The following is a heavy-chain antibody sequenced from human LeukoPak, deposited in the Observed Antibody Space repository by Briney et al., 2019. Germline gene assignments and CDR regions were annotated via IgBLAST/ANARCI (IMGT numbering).Heavy chain of an antibody. CDR1: GGSFSGYY. D-gene: IGHD5-18*01. Sequence: SETLSLTCAVYGGSFSGYYWSWIRQPPGKGLEWIGEINHSGSTNYNPSLKSRVTISVDTSKNQSSLKLSSVTAADTAVYYCARGKLRGYSYGANWFDPWGQGTLVTVSS. CDR3: ARGKLRGYSYGANWFDP. CDR2: INHSGST. J-gene: IGHJ5*02. V-gene: IGHV4-34*01.